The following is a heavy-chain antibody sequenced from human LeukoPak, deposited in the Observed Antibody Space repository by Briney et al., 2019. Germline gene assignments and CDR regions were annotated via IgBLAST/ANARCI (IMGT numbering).Heavy chain of an antibody. Sequence: GGSLRLSCAGSGFTFSKDWMSWVRQAPGKGLEWVGLIKNKLDGGTTDEAAPVKGRFTISRDDSKNTLYLHMNSLKTEDTAVYYCTTYNDRDAFNIWGQGTMVTVPP. V-gene: IGHV3-15*01. CDR1: GFTFSKDW. CDR3: TTYNDRDAFNI. J-gene: IGHJ3*02. CDR2: IKNKLDGGTT. D-gene: IGHD1-14*01.